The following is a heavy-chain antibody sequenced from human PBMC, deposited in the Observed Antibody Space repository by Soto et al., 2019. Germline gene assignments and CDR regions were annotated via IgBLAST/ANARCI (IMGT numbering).Heavy chain of an antibody. CDR3: ARRVGAARNGMDV. CDR1: GFTFRISD. CDR2: IVVGSGNP. Sequence: SVKVSCKASGFTFRISDVQWVRQARGQRLEWKGWIVVGSGNPNYAQKFQERVTITRDMFTSTAYMELSSLRSEDTAVYYCARRVGAARNGMDVWGQGTTVTVSS. V-gene: IGHV1-58*01. J-gene: IGHJ6*02. D-gene: IGHD6-6*01.